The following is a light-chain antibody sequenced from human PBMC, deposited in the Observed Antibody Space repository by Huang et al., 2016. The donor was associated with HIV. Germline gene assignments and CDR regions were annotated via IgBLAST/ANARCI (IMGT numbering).Light chain of an antibody. Sequence: EPVLTQSPGTLSLSPGERATLSCRASQGISSSHLAWYQQKPGQAPRRLICGASSRATGIPDRFSGSGSGTDFTLTISRLEPEDLAVYFCQQYDNSPWTFGQGTKVEVK. V-gene: IGKV3-20*01. J-gene: IGKJ1*01. CDR1: QGISSSH. CDR3: QQYDNSPWT. CDR2: GAS.